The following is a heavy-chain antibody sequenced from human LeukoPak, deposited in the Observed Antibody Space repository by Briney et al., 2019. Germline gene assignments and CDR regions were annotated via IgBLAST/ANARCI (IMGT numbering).Heavy chain of an antibody. CDR1: GFSLSTSGMC. V-gene: IGHV2-70*17. Sequence: SGPALVKPTQTLTLTCTFSGFSLSTSGMCVSWIRQPPGKALEWLARIDWDDDKFYTTSLKTRLTISKDTSKNQVVLRMTNMDPMDTATYYCARNRALSGWPPIDYWGQGTLVTVSS. CDR2: IDWDDDK. CDR3: ARNRALSGWPPIDY. D-gene: IGHD6-19*01. J-gene: IGHJ4*02.